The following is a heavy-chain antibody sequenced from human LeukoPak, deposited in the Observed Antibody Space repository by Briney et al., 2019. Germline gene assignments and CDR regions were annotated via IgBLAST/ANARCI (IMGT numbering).Heavy chain of an antibody. J-gene: IGHJ5*02. V-gene: IGHV4-59*01. CDR1: GGSISSYY. Sequence: SETLSLTYTVSGGSISSYYWSWIRQPPGKGLEWIGYIYYSGSTNYHPSLKSRVTISVHTSKNQFSLKLSSVTAADTAVYYCARDFRRYSSSPNWFDPWGQGTLVTVSS. CDR3: ARDFRRYSSSPNWFDP. CDR2: IYYSGST. D-gene: IGHD6-6*01.